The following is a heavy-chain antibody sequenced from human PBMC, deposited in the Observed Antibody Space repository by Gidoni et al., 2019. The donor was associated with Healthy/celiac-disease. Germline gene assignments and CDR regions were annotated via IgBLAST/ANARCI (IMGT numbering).Heavy chain of an antibody. Sequence: EVQLLESVGGLVQPGGSLRLSCAASGFTISSYAMSWVRQAPWKGLEWVASISVSGGSKYYEDSVKGRFTISRDNSKNTLYLQMNSLRAEDTAVYYCAKYSSSWYGRDAFDIWGQGTMVTVSS. CDR2: ISVSGGSK. J-gene: IGHJ3*02. V-gene: IGHV3-23*01. D-gene: IGHD6-13*01. CDR3: AKYSSSWYGRDAFDI. CDR1: GFTISSYA.